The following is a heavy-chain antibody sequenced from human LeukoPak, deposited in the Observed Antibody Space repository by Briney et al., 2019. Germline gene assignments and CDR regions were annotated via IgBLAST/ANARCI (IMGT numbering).Heavy chain of an antibody. CDR1: GFTLSSYW. J-gene: IGHJ4*02. Sequence: GGSLRLSCAASGFTLSSYWMSWVRQAPGKGLEWVANIKQDGSEKYYVDSVKGRFTISRDNAKNSLYLQMNSLRAEDTAVYYCARRYFDYWGQGTLVTVSS. CDR3: ARRYFDY. CDR2: IKQDGSEK. V-gene: IGHV3-7*03.